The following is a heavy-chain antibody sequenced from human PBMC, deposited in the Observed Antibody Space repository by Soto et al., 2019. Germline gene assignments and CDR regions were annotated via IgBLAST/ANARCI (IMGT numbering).Heavy chain of an antibody. J-gene: IGHJ5*02. CDR1: GFTLRSYW. V-gene: IGHV3-74*01. Sequence: EVRLVESGGGLVQPGGPLTLSCAVSGFTLRSYWMHWVRQAPGKGLEWVARIDSDGRSTNYADSVKGRFTISRDNAKNIVFLHMNSLRAEDRAVYYCARGVGGYQQLVRGRDRFDPWGQGTLVTVSS. CDR2: IDSDGRST. CDR3: ARGVGGYQQLVRGRDRFDP. D-gene: IGHD6-13*01.